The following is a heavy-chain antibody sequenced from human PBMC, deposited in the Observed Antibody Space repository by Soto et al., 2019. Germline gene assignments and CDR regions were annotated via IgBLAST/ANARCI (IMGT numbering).Heavy chain of an antibody. CDR2: IDPSDSYT. D-gene: IGHD6-6*01. J-gene: IGHJ6*02. Sequence: GESLKISCKGSGYSFTSYWISCVRQMPGKGLEWMGRIDPSDSYTNYSPSFQGRVTISADKSISTAYLQWSSLKASDTTMYYCARPHNSSSFRAYGMDVWGQGTTVTVSS. CDR3: ARPHNSSSFRAYGMDV. V-gene: IGHV5-10-1*01. CDR1: GYSFTSYW.